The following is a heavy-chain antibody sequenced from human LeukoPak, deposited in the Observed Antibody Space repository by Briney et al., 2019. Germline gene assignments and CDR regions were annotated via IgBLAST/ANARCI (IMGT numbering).Heavy chain of an antibody. CDR2: ISWNSGSI. Sequence: PGGSLRLSCAASGFTYDDYAMHWVRQAPGKGLEWVSGISWNSGSIGYADSVKGRFTISRDNAKNSLYLQMNSLRAEDMALYYCAKDFVYGGNFGRGAFDIWGQGTMVTVSS. V-gene: IGHV3-9*03. D-gene: IGHD4-23*01. CDR1: GFTYDDYA. CDR3: AKDFVYGGNFGRGAFDI. J-gene: IGHJ3*02.